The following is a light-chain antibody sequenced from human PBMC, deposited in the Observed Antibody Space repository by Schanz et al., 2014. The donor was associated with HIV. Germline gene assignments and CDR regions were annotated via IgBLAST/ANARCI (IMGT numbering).Light chain of an antibody. CDR3: LQYDSDSWT. J-gene: IGKJ2*02. CDR2: ATS. V-gene: IGKV3-20*01. CDR1: QRLSSSY. Sequence: EIVLTQSPGSLSLSPGGRATLSCGASQRLSSSYLAWYQQKRDQPPRLVIYATSTRAAGIPDRFSGTGSGTDFTLTISSLEPDDSATYFCLQYDSDSWTFGQGTKLEIQ.